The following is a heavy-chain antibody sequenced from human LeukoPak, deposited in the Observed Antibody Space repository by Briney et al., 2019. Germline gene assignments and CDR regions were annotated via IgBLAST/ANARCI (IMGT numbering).Heavy chain of an antibody. Sequence: GGSLRLSCAASGFTFSSYWMHWVRQAPGKGLVWVSRINSDGSSTSYADSVKGRFTISRDNAKNTLYLQMNSLRAEDTAVYYCARDLEDYYASGSYSPGYWGQGTLVTVSS. CDR3: ARDLEDYYASGSYSPGY. J-gene: IGHJ4*02. CDR2: INSDGSST. V-gene: IGHV3-74*01. D-gene: IGHD3-10*01. CDR1: GFTFSSYW.